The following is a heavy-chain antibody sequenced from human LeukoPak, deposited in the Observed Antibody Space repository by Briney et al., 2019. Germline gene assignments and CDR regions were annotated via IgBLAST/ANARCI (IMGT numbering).Heavy chain of an antibody. CDR1: GFTFSSYG. CDR2: IRYDGSNK. Sequence: GGSLRLSCAASGFTFSSYGMHWVRQAPGKGLEWVAFIRYDGSNKYYADSVKGRFTISRDNSKNTLYLQMNSLRAEDTAVYYCAKSISSGWYEDYYMGVWGKGTTVTISS. V-gene: IGHV3-30*02. D-gene: IGHD6-19*01. J-gene: IGHJ6*03. CDR3: AKSISSGWYEDYYMGV.